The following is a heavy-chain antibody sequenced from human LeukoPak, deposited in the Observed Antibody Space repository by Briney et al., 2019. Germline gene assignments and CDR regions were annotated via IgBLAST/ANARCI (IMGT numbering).Heavy chain of an antibody. V-gene: IGHV4-30-4*08. Sequence: PSETLSLTCTVSSGSINSGSSFWSWVRQPPGKGLEWIGYIYPSGTTYYEPSLKSRVTILVDTSNNQFSLSLDSVTAADTAVYFCSKDSHDWGQGTLVIVSS. CDR3: SKDSHD. D-gene: IGHD2-21*01. CDR2: IYPSGTT. J-gene: IGHJ4*02. CDR1: SGSINSGSSF.